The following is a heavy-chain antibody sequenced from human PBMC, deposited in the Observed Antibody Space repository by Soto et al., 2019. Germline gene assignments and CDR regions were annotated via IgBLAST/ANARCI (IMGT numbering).Heavy chain of an antibody. J-gene: IGHJ5*02. Sequence: ASVKVSCKASGYTFTSYGISWVRQAPGQGLEWMGWISAYNGNTNYAQKLQGRVTMTTDTSTSTAYMELRSLRSDDTAVYYCARADIVLVPAAAPSNWFDPWGQGALVTVSS. D-gene: IGHD2-2*01. CDR1: GYTFTSYG. V-gene: IGHV1-18*01. CDR2: ISAYNGNT. CDR3: ARADIVLVPAAAPSNWFDP.